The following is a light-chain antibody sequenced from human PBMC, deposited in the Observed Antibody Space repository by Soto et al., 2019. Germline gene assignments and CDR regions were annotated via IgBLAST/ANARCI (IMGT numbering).Light chain of an antibody. J-gene: IGLJ1*01. Sequence: QSVLTQPPSASGTPGQRVTMSCSGGNSNIGSHTVNLDQRLPGTAPTLLIFSNNQRPSGVPARFSGSKSGTSASLAISGLQSGDEGDYYCATWDDSLNGVYVFGNGTKVT. CDR2: SNN. V-gene: IGLV1-44*01. CDR1: NSNIGSHT. CDR3: ATWDDSLNGVYV.